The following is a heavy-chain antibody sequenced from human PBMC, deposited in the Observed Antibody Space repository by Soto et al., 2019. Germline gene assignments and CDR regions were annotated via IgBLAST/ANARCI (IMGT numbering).Heavy chain of an antibody. J-gene: IGHJ5*02. CDR3: ARSLWFGELARFDP. CDR1: GFSLSNARMG. Sequence: QVTLKESGPVLVKPTETLTLTCTVSGFSLSNARMGVSWIRQPPGKALEWLAHIFSNDEKSYSTSLKSRLTISKDTSKSQVVLTMTNMDPVDTATYYCARSLWFGELARFDPWGQGTLVTVSS. CDR2: IFSNDEK. D-gene: IGHD3-10*01. V-gene: IGHV2-26*01.